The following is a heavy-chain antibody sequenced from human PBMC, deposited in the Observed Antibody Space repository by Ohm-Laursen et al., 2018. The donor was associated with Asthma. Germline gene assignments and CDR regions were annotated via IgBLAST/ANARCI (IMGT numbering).Heavy chain of an antibody. CDR2: IDGSGGRT. D-gene: IGHD3-16*02. V-gene: IGHV3-23*01. Sequence: SLRLSCAAPGFTFNKHHMTWVRQAPGKGLEWVSAIDGSGGRTYYADSVKGRFTISRDNPRNTLYLQMNSLRAEDTAVYYCAKVVLMDVWGQGTTVTVSS. J-gene: IGHJ6*02. CDR3: AKVVLMDV. CDR1: GFTFNKHH.